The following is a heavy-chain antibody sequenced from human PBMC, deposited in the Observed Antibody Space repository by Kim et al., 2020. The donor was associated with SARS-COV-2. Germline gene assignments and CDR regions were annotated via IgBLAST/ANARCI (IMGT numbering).Heavy chain of an antibody. V-gene: IGHV1-58*01. CDR2: IVIGSGNT. D-gene: IGHD6-13*01. J-gene: IGHJ6*02. CDR3: AATIAAAGPDYYYGLDV. CDR1: GFTFTSSA. Sequence: SVKVSCKASGFTFTSSAVQWVRQARGQRLEGIGWIVIGSGNTNYAQKFQERVTITRDMSTSTAYMELSSLRSEDTAVYYCAATIAAAGPDYYYGLDVWGQGTTVTVSS.